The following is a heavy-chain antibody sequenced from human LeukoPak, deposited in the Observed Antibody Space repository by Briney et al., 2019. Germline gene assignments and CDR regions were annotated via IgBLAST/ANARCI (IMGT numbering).Heavy chain of an antibody. CDR2: IYSGGST. CDR1: GFTFSSYE. CDR3: ASSTWGDSYAY. V-gene: IGHV3-66*01. Sequence: GGSLRLSCAASGFTFSSYEMNWVRQAPGKGLEWVSVIYSGGSTYYADSVKGRFTISRDNSKNTLYLQMNSLRAEDTAVYYCASSTWGDSYAYWGQGTLVTVSS. D-gene: IGHD5-18*01. J-gene: IGHJ4*02.